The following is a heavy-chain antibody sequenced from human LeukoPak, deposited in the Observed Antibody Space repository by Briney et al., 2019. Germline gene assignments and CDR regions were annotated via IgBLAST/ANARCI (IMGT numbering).Heavy chain of an antibody. J-gene: IGHJ4*02. D-gene: IGHD1-26*01. CDR2: ISGRGGST. CDR3: AKDTGDGSYLDFDY. CDR1: RVTVSSAA. V-gene: IGHV3-23*01. Sequence: GGALRLSCAASRVTVSSAAMSSGRQAPGKGGEWVSAISGRGGSTYYAESVKGRFTNSRENSKNTLYMQMSSLRAEDTAVYYCAKDTGDGSYLDFDYWGQGTLVTVSS.